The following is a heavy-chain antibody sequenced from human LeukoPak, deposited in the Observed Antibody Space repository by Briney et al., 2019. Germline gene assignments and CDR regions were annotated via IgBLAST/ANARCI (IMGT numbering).Heavy chain of an antibody. V-gene: IGHV4-4*07. D-gene: IGHD2-15*01. CDR3: ARESCSGGTCYPTYYNYYYMDV. Sequence: PSETLSLTCTVSGGSISNYYWSWIRQPPGKGLEWIGRIYTSGSTNYNPSLKSRVTMSVDTSKNQFSLKLSSVTAADTAIYYCARESCSGGTCYPTYYNYYYMDVWGKGTTVTISS. CDR1: GGSISNYY. J-gene: IGHJ6*03. CDR2: IYTSGST.